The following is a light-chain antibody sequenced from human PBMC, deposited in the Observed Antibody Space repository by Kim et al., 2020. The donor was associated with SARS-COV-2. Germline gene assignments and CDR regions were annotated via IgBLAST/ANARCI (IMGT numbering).Light chain of an antibody. V-gene: IGLV7-46*01. CDR2: DTS. CDR3: LLSFGGAWSYV. J-gene: IGLJ1*01. Sequence: AVVTQEPSLTVSPGGTVTLTCGSSTGAVTSGHYPYWFQQKPGQAPRTLIYDTSNKHSWTPARFSASLLGGKAALTLTGAQPEDEAEYYCLLSFGGAWSYVFGTGTKVTVL. CDR1: TGAVTSGHY.